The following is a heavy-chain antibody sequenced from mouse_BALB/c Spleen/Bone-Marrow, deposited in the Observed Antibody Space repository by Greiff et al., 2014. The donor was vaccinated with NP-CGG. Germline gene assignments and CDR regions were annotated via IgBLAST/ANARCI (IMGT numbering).Heavy chain of an antibody. V-gene: IGHV5-17*02. CDR3: AIRAY. Sequence: DVKLQESGGGLVLPGGSRKLSCAASGFTFSSFGMHWVRQAPEKGLEWVAHISSGSSTIYYADTEKGRFTISRDNLKNTLFLQMTSLRSEDTAMYYCAIRAYWGQGTLVTVSA. CDR1: GFTFSSFG. J-gene: IGHJ3*01. CDR2: ISSGSSTI. D-gene: IGHD3-2*02.